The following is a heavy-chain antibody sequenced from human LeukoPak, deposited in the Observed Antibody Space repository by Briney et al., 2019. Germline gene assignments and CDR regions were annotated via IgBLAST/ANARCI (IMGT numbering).Heavy chain of an antibody. D-gene: IGHD2-21*02. CDR2: INPSGGST. CDR3: ARVTTAKAFQH. J-gene: IGHJ1*01. Sequence: ASVKVSCKASEYTFTNYFMHWVRQAPGQGLEWMGIINPSGGSTSYAQKFQGRVTVTRDMSTSTVYMELSSLRSEDTAVYSCARVTTAKAFQHWGQGTLVTVSS. CDR1: EYTFTNYF. V-gene: IGHV1-46*01.